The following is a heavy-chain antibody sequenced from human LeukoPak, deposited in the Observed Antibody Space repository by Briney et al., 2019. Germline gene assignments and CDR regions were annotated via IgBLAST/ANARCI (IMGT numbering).Heavy chain of an antibody. CDR2: ISAYNGNT. D-gene: IGHD4-17*01. CDR1: GYTFTSYG. J-gene: IGHJ6*02. V-gene: IGHV1-18*01. CDR3: ASYYGDYDPNYYYYGMDV. Sequence: ASVKVSCKASGYTFTSYGISWVRQAPGQGLEWMGWISAYNGNTNYAQKLQGRVTMTTDTSTSTAYMELRSLRSDDTAVYYCASYYGDYDPNYYYYGMDVWGQGTTVTVSS.